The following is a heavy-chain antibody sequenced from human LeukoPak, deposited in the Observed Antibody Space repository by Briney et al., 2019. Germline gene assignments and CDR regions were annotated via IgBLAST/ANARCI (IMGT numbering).Heavy chain of an antibody. CDR3: AKDRLLNCRGDCYIFDY. D-gene: IGHD2-21*02. CDR1: GFTLRSYV. J-gene: IGHJ4*02. Sequence: GGSLRLSCVASGFTLRSYVMNWVRQTPGKGLEWVSSISGSGDSTFYADSVKGRFSISRDNSKNTLYLQVNGLRTEDTAVYYCAKDRLLNCRGDCYIFDYWGQGTVVTVSS. CDR2: ISGSGDST. V-gene: IGHV3-23*01.